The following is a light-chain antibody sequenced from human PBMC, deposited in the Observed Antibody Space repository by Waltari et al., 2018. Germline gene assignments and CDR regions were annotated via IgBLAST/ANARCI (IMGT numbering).Light chain of an antibody. J-gene: IGKJ1*01. CDR2: GAS. V-gene: IGKV3-15*01. Sequence: EIVMTQSPVTLSVSPGERATLTCRASQSVGPKLAWYQQKPGQAPRLRIHGASPRATGIAARFSGSGSGTEFTLTISSLQSEDFAIYYCQQYNLWPWTFDQGTKVDIK. CDR3: QQYNLWPWT. CDR1: QSVGPK.